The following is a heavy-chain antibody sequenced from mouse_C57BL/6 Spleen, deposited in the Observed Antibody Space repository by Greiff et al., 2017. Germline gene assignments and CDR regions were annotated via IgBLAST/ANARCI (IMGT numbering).Heavy chain of an antibody. J-gene: IGHJ3*01. CDR2: IYPGDGDT. Sequence: VKLMESGAELVKPGASVKISCKASGYAFSSYWMNWVKQRPGKGLEGIGQIYPGDGDTNYNGKFKGKATLTADKSSSTAYMQLSSLTSEDSAVYCCARSGQLRLSWFAYWGQGTLVTVSA. CDR3: ARSGQLRLSWFAY. CDR1: GYAFSSYW. V-gene: IGHV1-80*01. D-gene: IGHD3-2*02.